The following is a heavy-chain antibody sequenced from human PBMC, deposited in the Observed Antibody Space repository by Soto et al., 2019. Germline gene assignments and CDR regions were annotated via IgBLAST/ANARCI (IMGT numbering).Heavy chain of an antibody. CDR1: AFSFSKYD. D-gene: IGHD2-21*01. Sequence: GGSLRLSCAASAFSFSKYDMTRVRQAPGKGLGWVSILYTGSDTLYADSVKGRFAISRDSSRNTFSLQMDSLRVEDTAMHFCARSRYTGTYSGRFLDXWGQVSQVTVSX. J-gene: IGHJ4*02. CDR2: LYTGSDT. V-gene: IGHV3-53*01. CDR3: ARSRYTGTYSGRFLDX.